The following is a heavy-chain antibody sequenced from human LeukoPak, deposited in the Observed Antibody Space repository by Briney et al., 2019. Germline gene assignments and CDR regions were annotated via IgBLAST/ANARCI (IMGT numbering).Heavy chain of an antibody. CDR1: GFSFSIYA. Sequence: GSLRLSCTASGFSFSIYALSWVRQAPGKGLEWVSGIRGSGAITYYADSVKGRFTISRDNSKNTLYLQMNSLRAEDTAVYYCAKLAVAGTDAFDIWGQGTMVTVSS. J-gene: IGHJ3*02. V-gene: IGHV3-23*01. CDR3: AKLAVAGTDAFDI. D-gene: IGHD6-19*01. CDR2: IRGSGAIT.